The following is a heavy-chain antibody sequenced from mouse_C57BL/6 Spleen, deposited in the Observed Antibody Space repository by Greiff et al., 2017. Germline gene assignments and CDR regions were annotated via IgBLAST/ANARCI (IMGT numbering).Heavy chain of an antibody. CDR2: IYPGGGYT. CDR1: GYTFTNYW. CDR3: ARYPYYGSSYGYAMDY. Sequence: VKLQQSGAELVRPGTSVKMSCKASGYTFTNYWIGWAKQRPGHGLEWIGDIYPGGGYTNYNEKFKGKATLTADKSSSTAYMQFSSLTSEDSAIYYCARYPYYGSSYGYAMDYWGQGTSVTVSS. V-gene: IGHV1-63*01. J-gene: IGHJ4*01. D-gene: IGHD1-1*01.